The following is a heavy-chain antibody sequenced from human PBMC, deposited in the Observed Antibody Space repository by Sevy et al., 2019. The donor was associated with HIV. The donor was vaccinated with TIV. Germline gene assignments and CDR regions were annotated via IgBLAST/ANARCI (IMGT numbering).Heavy chain of an antibody. CDR1: GYSFTSYW. CDR3: ARRPRGYCSGGSCYGAFDI. CDR2: IYPGDSDT. J-gene: IGHJ3*02. D-gene: IGHD2-15*01. Sequence: GESLKISCKGSGYSFTSYWIGWVRQMPGKGLEWMGIIYPGDSDTRHSPSFQGQVTISADKSISTAYLQWSSLKASDTAMYYCARRPRGYCSGGSCYGAFDIWGQGTMVTVSS. V-gene: IGHV5-51*01.